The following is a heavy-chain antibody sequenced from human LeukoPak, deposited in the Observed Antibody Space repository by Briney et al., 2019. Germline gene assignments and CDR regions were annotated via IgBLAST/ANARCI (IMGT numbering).Heavy chain of an antibody. V-gene: IGHV3-48*01. Sequence: GGSLRPSCAASGFTFSSYSMNWVRQAPGKGLEWVSYISSGSSSIYYADSVKGRLTISRDNAKNSLYLQMNSLRAEDTAVYYCARDLGLDYWGQGTLVTVSS. CDR2: ISSGSSSI. CDR3: ARDLGLDY. J-gene: IGHJ4*02. CDR1: GFTFSSYS. D-gene: IGHD1-26*01.